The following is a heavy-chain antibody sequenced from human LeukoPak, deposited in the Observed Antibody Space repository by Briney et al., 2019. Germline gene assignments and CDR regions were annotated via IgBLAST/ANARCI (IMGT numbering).Heavy chain of an antibody. CDR1: GYTFTSYD. J-gene: IGHJ5*02. D-gene: IGHD3-22*01. Sequence: ASVKVSCKASGYTFTSYDINWVRQATGQGLEWMGWMNPNSGNAGYAQKFQGRVTMTRNTSISTAYMELSSLRSEDTAVYYCARGNPNYYGSSENWFDPWGQGTLVTVSS. CDR3: ARGNPNYYGSSENWFDP. V-gene: IGHV1-8*01. CDR2: MNPNSGNA.